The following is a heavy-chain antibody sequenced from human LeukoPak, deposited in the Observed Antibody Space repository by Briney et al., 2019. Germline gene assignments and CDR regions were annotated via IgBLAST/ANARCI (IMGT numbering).Heavy chain of an antibody. CDR3: ARGGDYFDY. V-gene: IGHV4-59*01. Sequence: PSETLSLTCAVYGGSFSGYYWSWIRQPPGKGLEWIGYIYYSGSTNYNPSLKSRVTISVDTSKNQFSLKLSSVTAADTAVYYCARGGDYFDYWGQGTLVTVSS. CDR1: GGSFSGYY. D-gene: IGHD1-26*01. CDR2: IYYSGST. J-gene: IGHJ4*02.